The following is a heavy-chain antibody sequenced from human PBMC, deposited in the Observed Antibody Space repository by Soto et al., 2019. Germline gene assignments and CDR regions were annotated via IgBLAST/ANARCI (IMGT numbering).Heavy chain of an antibody. CDR3: ARGDCSGYGAYYGLDV. Sequence: EVPLVESGGGVVRPGGSLRLSCAVSGFTFHDYGMSWVRQAPGKGLEWVSGIHWNGGVRGYADSVKGRFTISRDNAKRSLELKMNILRAVDTALYYCARGDCSGYGAYYGLDVWGQGTKVTVSS. CDR1: GFTFHDYG. CDR2: IHWNGGVR. J-gene: IGHJ6*02. V-gene: IGHV3-20*04. D-gene: IGHD3-3*01.